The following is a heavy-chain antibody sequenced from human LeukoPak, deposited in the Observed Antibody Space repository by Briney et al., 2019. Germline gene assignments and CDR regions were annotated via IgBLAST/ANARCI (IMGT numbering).Heavy chain of an antibody. V-gene: IGHV3-9*01. D-gene: IGHD7-27*01. CDR1: GFTFDDYA. Sequence: GGSLRLSCAASGFTFDDYAMHWVRQAPGKGLEWVSGINWNSGATYYADSVKGRFTISRDSAKNSLYLQMNSLRPEDTAVYYCARGLLTGVRWGQGTLVTVSS. CDR2: INWNSGAT. CDR3: ARGLLTGVR. J-gene: IGHJ4*02.